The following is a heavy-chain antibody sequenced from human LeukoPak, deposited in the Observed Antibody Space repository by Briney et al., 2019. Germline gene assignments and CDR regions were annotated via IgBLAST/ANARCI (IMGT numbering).Heavy chain of an antibody. CDR2: ISSSGSTI. Sequence: PGGSLRLSCAASGFTFSSYEMNWVRQAPGKGLEWVTYISSSGSTIYYADSVKGRFTICTDNAKNSLYLQMNSLRAEDTAVYYCARSGYCTNGVCYNDAFDIWGQGTIVTVSS. D-gene: IGHD2-8*01. CDR3: ARSGYCTNGVCYNDAFDI. V-gene: IGHV3-48*03. J-gene: IGHJ3*02. CDR1: GFTFSSYE.